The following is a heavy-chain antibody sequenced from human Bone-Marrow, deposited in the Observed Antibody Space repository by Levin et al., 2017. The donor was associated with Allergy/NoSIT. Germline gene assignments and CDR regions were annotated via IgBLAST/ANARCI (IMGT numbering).Heavy chain of an antibody. Sequence: SVKVSCKASGGTFSSYAISWVRQAPGQGLEWMGGIIPIFGTANYAQKFQGRVTITADESTSTAYMELSSLRSEDTAVYYCARGLELEGYYFDYWGQGTLVTVSS. CDR2: IIPIFGTA. CDR1: GGTFSSYA. D-gene: IGHD1-7*01. J-gene: IGHJ4*02. CDR3: ARGLELEGYYFDY. V-gene: IGHV1-69*13.